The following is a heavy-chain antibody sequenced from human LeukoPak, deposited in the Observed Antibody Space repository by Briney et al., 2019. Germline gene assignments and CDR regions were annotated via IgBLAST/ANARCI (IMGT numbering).Heavy chain of an antibody. D-gene: IGHD3-22*01. V-gene: IGHV4-30-4*08. CDR1: GGSISSGDYY. CDR3: ARVVYYYHSSGCYPDAPEI. Sequence: SESLSLTCTVSGGSISSGDYYWSWLRQPPGKGLEWTGYIYYSGSTYYNPSLKSRVTISVDTSKSQFPLKLSSVTAADTAVQHGARVVYYYHSSGCYPDAPEIWPQGPTGSVSS. CDR2: IYYSGST. J-gene: IGHJ3*02.